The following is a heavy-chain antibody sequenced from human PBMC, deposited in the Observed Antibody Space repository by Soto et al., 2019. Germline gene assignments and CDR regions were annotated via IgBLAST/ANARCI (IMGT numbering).Heavy chain of an antibody. CDR1: GGSIINYY. Sequence: SETLSLTCTASGGSIINYYWSLIRQPPGKGLEWIGYLAYSGSPNYSPSLKSRVTISLDRSKNQFSVKLSSVTAADTAVYYCARITTFLTFDIWGRGTMVTVSS. CDR3: ARITTFLTFDI. D-gene: IGHD1-1*01. J-gene: IGHJ3*02. V-gene: IGHV4-59*01. CDR2: LAYSGSP.